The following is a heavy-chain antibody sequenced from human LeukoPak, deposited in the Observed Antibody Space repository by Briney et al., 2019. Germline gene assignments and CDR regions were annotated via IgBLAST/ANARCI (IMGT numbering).Heavy chain of an antibody. CDR1: GFTFSTYW. V-gene: IGHV3-7*01. Sequence: GGPLRLSCAASGFTFSTYWMSWVRQAPGKGLGWVANIKQDGSEKYYVDSVKGRFTLSRDNAKNSLYLQINSLRAEDTAMYYCASATSVWGGSDYWGQGTLVTVSS. J-gene: IGHJ4*02. CDR3: ASATSVWGGSDY. D-gene: IGHD2-15*01. CDR2: IKQDGSEK.